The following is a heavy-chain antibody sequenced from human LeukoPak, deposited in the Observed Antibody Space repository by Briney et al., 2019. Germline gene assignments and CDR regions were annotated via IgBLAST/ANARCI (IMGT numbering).Heavy chain of an antibody. CDR3: ARDTALWTFDI. D-gene: IGHD2-21*02. V-gene: IGHV4-61*02. CDR2: IYTSGSTTNNPSLKNT. J-gene: IGHJ3*02. Sequence: SETLSLTCTVSGDSISSGSYYWTWIRQPAGKGLEWIGRIYTSGSTTNNPSLKNTNYNPSLRSRLTMSVDRSKNQFSLKMTSVTAADTAMYYCARDTALWTFDIWGQGTMVTVSS. CDR1: GDSISSGSYY.